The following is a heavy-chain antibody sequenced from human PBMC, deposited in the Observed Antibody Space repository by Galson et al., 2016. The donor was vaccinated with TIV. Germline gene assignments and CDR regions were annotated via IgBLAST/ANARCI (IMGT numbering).Heavy chain of an antibody. Sequence: SLRLSCAASGFTFSTYSVNWVRQAPGKGLEWVSSISSSSRYISYADSLKGQFTISRDDAKNSVHLQMSSLRAEDTAGYYCARGYSGSYYDAFDMWGQGTMVTVSS. CDR3: ARGYSGSYYDAFDM. CDR1: GFTFSTYS. V-gene: IGHV3-21*01. J-gene: IGHJ3*02. D-gene: IGHD1-26*01. CDR2: ISSSSRYI.